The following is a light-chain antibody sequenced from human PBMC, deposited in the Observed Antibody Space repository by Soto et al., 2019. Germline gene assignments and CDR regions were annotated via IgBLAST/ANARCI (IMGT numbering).Light chain of an antibody. J-gene: IGKJ4*01. CDR1: QSISSY. Sequence: DIQMTQSPSSLSASVGDRVNITCRASQSISSYLTWYQQKPGKAPKLLIYAASSLQSGVPSRFSGSGYETDFTLTISSLQPEDFATYYYQQSYSTPPLTFGGGTKVEIK. V-gene: IGKV1-39*01. CDR3: QQSYSTPPLT. CDR2: AAS.